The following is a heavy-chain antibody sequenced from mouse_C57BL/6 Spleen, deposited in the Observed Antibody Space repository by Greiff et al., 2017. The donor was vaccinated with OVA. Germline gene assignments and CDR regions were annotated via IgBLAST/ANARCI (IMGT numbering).Heavy chain of an antibody. CDR1: GFTFNTYA. D-gene: IGHD4-1*01. V-gene: IGHV10-3*01. Sequence: EVQGVESGGGLVQPKGSLKLSCAASGFTFNTYAMHWVRQAPGKGLEWVARIRSKSSNYATYYADSVKDRFTISRDDSQSMLYLQMNNLKTEDTAMYYCVRVPNWDEDYAMDYWGQGTSVTVSS. CDR2: IRSKSSNYAT. J-gene: IGHJ4*01. CDR3: VRVPNWDEDYAMDY.